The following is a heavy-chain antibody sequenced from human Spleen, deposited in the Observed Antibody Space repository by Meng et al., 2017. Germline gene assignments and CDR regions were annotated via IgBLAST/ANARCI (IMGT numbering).Heavy chain of an antibody. Sequence: GGSLRLSCAASGFTFSSYWMSWVRQAPGKGLEWVANIEQHGSEKYYVDSVKGRFTISRDNAKNSLYLQMNSLRAEDTAVYYCARIWYTAAAGDYWGQGTLVTVSS. CDR1: GFTFSSYW. J-gene: IGHJ4*02. CDR2: IEQHGSEK. V-gene: IGHV3-7*01. CDR3: ARIWYTAAAGDY. D-gene: IGHD6-13*01.